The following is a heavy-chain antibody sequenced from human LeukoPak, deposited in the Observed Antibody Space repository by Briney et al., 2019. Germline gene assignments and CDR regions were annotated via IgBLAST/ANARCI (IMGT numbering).Heavy chain of an antibody. CDR2: IYCSGST. Sequence: SETLSLTCTVSGGSISSYYWSWIRQPPGKGLEWIGYIYCSGSTNYNPSLKSRVTISVDTSKNQFSLKLSSVTAADTAVYYCARSSIFGVVIIRDAFDIWGQGTMVTVSS. CDR3: ARSSIFGVVIIRDAFDI. D-gene: IGHD3-3*02. V-gene: IGHV4-59*08. CDR1: GGSISSYY. J-gene: IGHJ3*02.